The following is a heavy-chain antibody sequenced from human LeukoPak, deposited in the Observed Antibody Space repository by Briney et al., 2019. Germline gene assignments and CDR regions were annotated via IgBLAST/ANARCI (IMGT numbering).Heavy chain of an antibody. D-gene: IGHD5-12*01. CDR1: GGSISSSSYF. CDR2: IYYSGST. V-gene: IGHV4-39*07. J-gene: IGHJ4*02. Sequence: SETLSLTCTVSGGSISSSSYFWGWIRQPPGKGLEWIGSIYYSGSTYYNPSLKSRVTISVDTSKNQFSLKLSSVTAADTAVYYCARDRDGTPPGGLRFFDYWGQGTLVTVSS. CDR3: ARDRDGTPPGGLRFFDY.